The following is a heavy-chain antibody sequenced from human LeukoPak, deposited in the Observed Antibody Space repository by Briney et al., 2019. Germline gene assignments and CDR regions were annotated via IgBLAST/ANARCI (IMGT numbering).Heavy chain of an antibody. CDR1: GGSISSSGYY. V-gene: IGHV4-39*07. CDR2: VYYSGTT. Sequence: SETLSLTCSVSGGSISSSGYYWGWIRQPSGKGLEWIGSVYYSGTTYYNPSLKSRVIISVDTSKNQFSLRLSSVTAADTAIYYCAREYSSSRYDYWGQGTPVSVSS. CDR3: AREYSSSRYDY. D-gene: IGHD6-13*01. J-gene: IGHJ4*02.